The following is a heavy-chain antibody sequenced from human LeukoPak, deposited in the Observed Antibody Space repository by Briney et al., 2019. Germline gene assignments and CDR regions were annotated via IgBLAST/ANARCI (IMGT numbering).Heavy chain of an antibody. CDR1: GYTFSSYG. CDR2: ISTYNGNT. D-gene: IGHD4-11*01. J-gene: IGHJ6*02. Sequence: ASVKVSCKASGYTFSSYGISWVRQAPGQGLEWMGWISTYNGNTNYAQKFQGRVTMTRDTSTSTVYMELSSLRSEDTAVYYCASPTVAGLYYYYGMDVWGQGTTVTVSS. CDR3: ASPTVAGLYYYYGMDV. V-gene: IGHV1-18*01.